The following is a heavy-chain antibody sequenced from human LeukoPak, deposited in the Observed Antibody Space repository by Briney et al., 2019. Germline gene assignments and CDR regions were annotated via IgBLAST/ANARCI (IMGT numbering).Heavy chain of an antibody. V-gene: IGHV3-48*03. Sequence: PGGSLRLSCTASGFTFTNYGMHWVRQAPGKGLEWVPYISSSGSTIYYADSVKGRFTISRDNAKNSLYLQMNSLRAEDTAVYYCAELGITMIGGVWGKGTTVTISS. J-gene: IGHJ6*04. CDR1: GFTFTNYG. CDR3: AELGITMIGGV. D-gene: IGHD3-10*02. CDR2: ISSSGSTI.